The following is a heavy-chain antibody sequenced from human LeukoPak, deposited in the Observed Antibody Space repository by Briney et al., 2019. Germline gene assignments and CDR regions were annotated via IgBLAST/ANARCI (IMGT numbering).Heavy chain of an antibody. CDR3: ARGGGIRLRDY. Sequence: GASVKVSCKASGGTFSSYAISWVRQAPGQGLEWMGRIIPILGIANYAQKFQGRVTITADKSTSTAYMELSSLRSEDTAVYYCARGGGIRLRDYWGQGTLVTVSS. CDR1: GGTFSSYA. D-gene: IGHD5-18*01. V-gene: IGHV1-69*04. J-gene: IGHJ4*02. CDR2: IIPILGIA.